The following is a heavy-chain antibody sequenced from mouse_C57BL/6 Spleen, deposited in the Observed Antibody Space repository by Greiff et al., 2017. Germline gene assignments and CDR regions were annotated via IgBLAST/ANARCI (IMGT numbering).Heavy chain of an antibody. CDR2: ISYDGSN. CDR3: ARGEDYDRYFDV. Sequence: EVKLEESGPGLVKPSQSLSLTCSVTGYSITSGYYWNWIRQFPGNKLEWMGYISYDGSNNYNPSLKNRISITRDTSKNQFFLKLNSVTTEDTATYYCARGEDYDRYFDVWGTGTTVTVSS. J-gene: IGHJ1*03. CDR1: GYSITSGYY. V-gene: IGHV3-6*01. D-gene: IGHD2-4*01.